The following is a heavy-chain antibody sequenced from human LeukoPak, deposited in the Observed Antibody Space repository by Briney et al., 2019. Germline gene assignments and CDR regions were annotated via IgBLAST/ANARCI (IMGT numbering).Heavy chain of an antibody. V-gene: IGHV3-48*01. Sequence: PGGSLRLSCAASGFTFSDYGMNWVRQAPGKGLEWVSYISSSTSTIYYADSVKGRFTISRDNAKNSLYLQMSSLRAGDTAVYYCARDGSLDYWGQGTLVTVSS. CDR2: ISSSTSTI. D-gene: IGHD5-12*01. J-gene: IGHJ4*02. CDR3: ARDGSLDY. CDR1: GFTFSDYG.